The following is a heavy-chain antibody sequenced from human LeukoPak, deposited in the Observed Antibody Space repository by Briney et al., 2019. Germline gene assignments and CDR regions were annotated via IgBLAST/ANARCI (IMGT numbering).Heavy chain of an antibody. CDR3: ARAGLELLILGY. CDR1: GYTFTSYG. Sequence: ASVKVSCKASGYTFTSYGISWGRQAPGQGLEWMGWISAYNGNTNYAQKLQGRVTMTTDTSTSTAYMELRSLRSDATAVYYCARAGLELLILGYWGQGTLVTVSS. D-gene: IGHD1-7*01. J-gene: IGHJ4*02. CDR2: ISAYNGNT. V-gene: IGHV1-18*01.